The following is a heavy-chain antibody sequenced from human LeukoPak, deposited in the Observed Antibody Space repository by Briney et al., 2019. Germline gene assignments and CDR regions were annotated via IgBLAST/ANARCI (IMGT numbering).Heavy chain of an antibody. CDR1: GGSFSTYY. CDR3: ARRPTTVTTNWFDP. Sequence: SETLSLTCTVYGGSFSTYYWHWFRQPPGKGLEWIGEINYSGSTKYNPSLKSRVTISIDTSKNQFSLKLSSVTAADTAVYYCARRPTTVTTNWFDPWGQGTLVTVSS. D-gene: IGHD4-17*01. V-gene: IGHV4-34*01. CDR2: INYSGST. J-gene: IGHJ5*02.